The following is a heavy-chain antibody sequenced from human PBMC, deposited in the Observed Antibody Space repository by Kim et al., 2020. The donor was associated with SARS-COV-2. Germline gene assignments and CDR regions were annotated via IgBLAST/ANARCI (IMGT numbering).Heavy chain of an antibody. J-gene: IGHJ6*02. CDR1: GFTFSSYA. CDR2: ISYDGSNK. Sequence: GGSLRLSCAASGFTFSSYAMHWVRQAPGKGLEWVAVISYDGSNKYYADSVKGRFTISRDNSKNTLYLQMNSLRAEDTAVYYCARDFAGAARPSYYYYGMDVWGQGTTVTVSS. D-gene: IGHD6-6*01. V-gene: IGHV3-30-3*01. CDR3: ARDFAGAARPSYYYYGMDV.